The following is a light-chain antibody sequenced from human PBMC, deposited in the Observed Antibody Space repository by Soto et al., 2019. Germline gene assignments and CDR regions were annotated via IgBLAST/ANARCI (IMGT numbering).Light chain of an antibody. J-gene: IGLJ3*02. Sequence: QSVLTQPTSASGTPGQRVTMSCSGSSSNIGSNYVYWYQQLPGTAPKLLIYRNNQRPSGGPDRFSGSKSGTSASLAISGLRSEDEADYYCAAWDDSLSGVVFGGGTKLTVL. CDR2: RNN. CDR3: AAWDDSLSGVV. V-gene: IGLV1-47*01. CDR1: SSNIGSNY.